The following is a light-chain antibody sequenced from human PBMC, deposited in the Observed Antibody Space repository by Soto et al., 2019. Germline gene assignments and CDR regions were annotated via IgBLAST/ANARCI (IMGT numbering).Light chain of an antibody. V-gene: IGKV3-20*01. CDR1: QSVSNNY. CDR3: QQHGTSPIT. J-gene: IGKJ5*01. CDR2: GAS. Sequence: EIVLTQSPGTLSLSPGERANLSCRASQSVSNNYLAWYQQKPGQAPRLLIYGASNRATGIQDRFSGSGSGTDFTLTISRLEPEDFAVYYCQQHGTSPITFGQGKRLEIK.